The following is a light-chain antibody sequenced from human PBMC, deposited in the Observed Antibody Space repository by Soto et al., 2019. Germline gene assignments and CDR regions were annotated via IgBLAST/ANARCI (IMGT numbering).Light chain of an antibody. V-gene: IGLV2-14*01. CDR3: SSYTNTGTLLV. J-gene: IGLJ2*01. CDR1: SSDVGGYTY. CDR2: EVS. Sequence: QSALTQPASVSGSPGQSITISCTGTSSDVGGYTYVSWYQQHPGKAPKLMISEVSNRPSGVSNRFSGSKSGNTASLTISGLQAEDEANYYCSSYTNTGTLLVFGGGTQLTVL.